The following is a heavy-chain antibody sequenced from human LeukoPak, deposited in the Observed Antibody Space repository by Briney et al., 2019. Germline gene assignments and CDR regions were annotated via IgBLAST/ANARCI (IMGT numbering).Heavy chain of an antibody. Sequence: GRSLRLSCAASGFTFSSYGMHCVRQAPGKGLEWVAVISYDGSNKYYADSVKGRFTISRDNSKNTLYLQMNSLRAEDTAVYYCAKVGDYYDSSGTLDYWGQGTLVTVSS. V-gene: IGHV3-30*18. J-gene: IGHJ4*02. CDR1: GFTFSSYG. D-gene: IGHD3-22*01. CDR3: AKVGDYYDSSGTLDY. CDR2: ISYDGSNK.